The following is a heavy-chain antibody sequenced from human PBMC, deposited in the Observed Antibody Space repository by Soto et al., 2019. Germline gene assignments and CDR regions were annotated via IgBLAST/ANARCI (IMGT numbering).Heavy chain of an antibody. CDR1: GFTFSGSS. D-gene: IGHD2-8*02. Sequence: GGSLRLSCAASGFTFSGSSIHWVRQASGKGLEWVGRVGTKANTYATEYSASVKGRFTISRDDSKSTANLQMNSLKTEDTAIYFCTRVCTGGTCYFDPWGQGTQVTVSS. J-gene: IGHJ5*02. CDR3: TRVCTGGTCYFDP. CDR2: VGTKANTYAT. V-gene: IGHV3-73*01.